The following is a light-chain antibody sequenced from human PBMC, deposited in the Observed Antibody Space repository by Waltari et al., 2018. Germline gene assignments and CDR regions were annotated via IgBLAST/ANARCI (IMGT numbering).Light chain of an antibody. CDR2: AVT. Sequence: QSALTQPASVSGSPGQSITISCAGTSSDVGNYNVVSWYQQHPGKVPKLIIYAVTQRPSGVSDRFSGSKSGNTASLTISGLQPEDEANYYCCSYAGGGTPRLLFGGGTEVTVL. V-gene: IGLV2-23*02. CDR1: SSDVGNYNV. CDR3: CSYAGGGTPRLL. J-gene: IGLJ2*01.